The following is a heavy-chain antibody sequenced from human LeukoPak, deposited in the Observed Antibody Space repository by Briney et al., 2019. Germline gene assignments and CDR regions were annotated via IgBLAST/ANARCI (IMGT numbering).Heavy chain of an antibody. V-gene: IGHV4-31*03. CDR3: ARAAYSSSWYFDY. CDR1: GGSISSGGYY. D-gene: IGHD6-13*01. J-gene: IGHJ4*02. CDR2: IYYSGST. Sequence: PSQTLSLTCTVSGGSISSGGYYWSWIRQHPGKGLEWIGYIYYSGSTYYNQSLKSRVTISVDTSKNQFSLKLSSVTAADTAVYYCARAAYSSSWYFDYWGQGTLVTVSS.